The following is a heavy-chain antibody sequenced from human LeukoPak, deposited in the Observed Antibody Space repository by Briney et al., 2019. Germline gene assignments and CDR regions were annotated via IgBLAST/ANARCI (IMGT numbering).Heavy chain of an antibody. D-gene: IGHD2-2*01. V-gene: IGHV3-21*04. J-gene: IGHJ3*02. CDR2: ISSSSSYI. Sequence: PGGSLRLSCAASGFTFSSYSMNWVRQAPGKGLEWVSSISSSSSYIYYADSVKGRFTISRDNAKNSLYLQMNSLRAEDTAVYYCARDPSSLCSSTSCYLGGAFDIWGQGTMVTVSS. CDR1: GFTFSSYS. CDR3: ARDPSSLCSSTSCYLGGAFDI.